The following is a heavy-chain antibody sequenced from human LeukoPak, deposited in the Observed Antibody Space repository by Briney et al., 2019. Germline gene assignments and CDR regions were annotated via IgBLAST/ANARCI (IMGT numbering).Heavy chain of an antibody. Sequence: SETLSLTCTVSGGSISSYYWSWIRQPPGKGLEWIGYIYTSGSTNYNPSLKSRVTISVDTSKNQFSLKLSSVTAADTAVYYCARQGGYDRRGYYPTYNWFDPWGQGTLVTVSS. D-gene: IGHD3-22*01. CDR1: GGSISSYY. CDR3: ARQGGYDRRGYYPTYNWFDP. CDR2: IYTSGST. J-gene: IGHJ5*02. V-gene: IGHV4-4*09.